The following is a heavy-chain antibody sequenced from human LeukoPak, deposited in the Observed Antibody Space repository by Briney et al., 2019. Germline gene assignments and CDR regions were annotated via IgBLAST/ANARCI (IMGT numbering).Heavy chain of an antibody. CDR1: GGSISSSSYY. Sequence: SETLSLTCTVSGGSISSSSYYWSWIRQPPGKGLEWIGEINHSGSTNYNPSLKSRVTVSVDTSKNQFSLKLSSVTAADTAVYYCARAGYSYGTNWFDPWGQGTLVTVSS. CDR2: INHSGST. D-gene: IGHD5-18*01. V-gene: IGHV4-39*07. CDR3: ARAGYSYGTNWFDP. J-gene: IGHJ5*02.